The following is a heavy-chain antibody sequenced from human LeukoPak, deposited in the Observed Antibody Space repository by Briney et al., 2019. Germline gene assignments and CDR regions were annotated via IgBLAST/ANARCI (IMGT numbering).Heavy chain of an antibody. J-gene: IGHJ6*02. Sequence: ADSVKCRFTISRDNSKNTLYLQMNSLRAEDTAVYYCARDSQVYYDFWSGYHNYYYYYGMDVWGQGTTVTVSS. V-gene: IGHV3-33*01. D-gene: IGHD3-3*01. CDR3: ARDSQVYYDFWSGYHNYYYYYGMDV.